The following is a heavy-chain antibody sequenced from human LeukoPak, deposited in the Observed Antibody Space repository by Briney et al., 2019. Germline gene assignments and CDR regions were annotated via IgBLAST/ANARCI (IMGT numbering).Heavy chain of an antibody. V-gene: IGHV3-21*01. CDR2: ISSSSRYI. J-gene: IGHJ4*02. CDR3: ARDIVRDY. Sequence: GGSLRLSCAASGFTFSSYSMNWVRQAPGKGRELVSSISSSSRYIYYADSVNGGFTIFGDNAKNSMYLQMNSLRAEDTAVYYCARDIVRDYWGQGTLVTVSS. D-gene: IGHD1-26*01. CDR1: GFTFSSYS.